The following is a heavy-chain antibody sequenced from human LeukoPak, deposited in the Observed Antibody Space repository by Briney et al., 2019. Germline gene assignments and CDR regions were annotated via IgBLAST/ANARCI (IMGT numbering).Heavy chain of an antibody. D-gene: IGHD2-15*01. CDR3: ASPRPVCSGGSCYLNWFDP. CDR2: IYYSGST. J-gene: IGHJ5*02. CDR1: GGSISSSSYY. Sequence: PSETLPLTCTVSGGSISSSSYYWGWIRQPPGKGLEWIGSIYYSGSTYYNPSLKSRVTISVDTSKNQFSLKLSSVTAADTAVYYCASPRPVCSGGSCYLNWFDPWGQGTLVTVSS. V-gene: IGHV4-39*01.